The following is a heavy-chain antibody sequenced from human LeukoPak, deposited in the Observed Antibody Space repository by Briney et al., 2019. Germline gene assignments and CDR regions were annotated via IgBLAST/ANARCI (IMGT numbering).Heavy chain of an antibody. CDR2: ISGSGGST. V-gene: IGHV3-23*01. CDR1: GCTFSSYA. CDR3: ANVYVWGSYRSYYFDY. D-gene: IGHD3-16*02. Sequence: GGSLRLSCAAAGCTFSSYAMSWVRQAPGKGLEWVSAISGSGGSTYYADSVKGRFTISRDNSKNTLYLQMNSLRAEDTAVYYCANVYVWGSYRSYYFDYWGQGTLVTVSS. J-gene: IGHJ4*02.